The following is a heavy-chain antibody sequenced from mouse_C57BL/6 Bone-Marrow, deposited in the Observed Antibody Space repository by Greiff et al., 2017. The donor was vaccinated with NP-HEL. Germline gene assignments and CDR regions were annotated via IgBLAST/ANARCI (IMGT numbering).Heavy chain of an antibody. Sequence: VQLQQSGAELVRPGASVKLSCTASGFNIKDDYMHWVKQRPEQGLEWIGWIDPENGDTEYASKFQGKATITADTSSNTAYLQLSSLTSEDTAVYYCTIYYCGSYWYAYGDQGTLVTVTA. D-gene: IGHD1-1*01. CDR1: GFNIKDDY. V-gene: IGHV14-4*01. CDR3: TIYYCGSYWYAY. J-gene: IGHJ3*01. CDR2: IDPENGDT.